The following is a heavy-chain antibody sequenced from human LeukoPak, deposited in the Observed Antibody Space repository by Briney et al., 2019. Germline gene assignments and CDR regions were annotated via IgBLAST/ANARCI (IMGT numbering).Heavy chain of an antibody. D-gene: IGHD1-26*01. CDR2: INDSGNT. CDR1: GGSISRSGYF. CDR3: ARQAVVGATRWFDP. V-gene: IGHV4-39*07. Sequence: SETLSLTCTVSGGSISRSGYFWGWIRQPPGKELEWIGIINDSGNTHYSSSLKSRVTISVDTSKNQFSLKLNSVTAADTAEYYCARQAVVGATRWFDPWGQGILVTVSS. J-gene: IGHJ5*02.